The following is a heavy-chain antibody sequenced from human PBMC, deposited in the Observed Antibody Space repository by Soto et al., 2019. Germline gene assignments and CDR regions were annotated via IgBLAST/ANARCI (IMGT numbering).Heavy chain of an antibody. D-gene: IGHD3-22*01. Sequence: GESLKISCRTSGYRFTSYWIAWARQMPGKGLECMGSIFPSDSDTRYSPSFQGQVTISADRSTSTVFLQWASLKASDTAVYFCHRKEKSGYSNWFDPWRQGTLGTVAS. CDR1: GYRFTSYW. CDR2: IFPSDSDT. J-gene: IGHJ5*02. V-gene: IGHV5-51*01. CDR3: HRKEKSGYSNWFDP.